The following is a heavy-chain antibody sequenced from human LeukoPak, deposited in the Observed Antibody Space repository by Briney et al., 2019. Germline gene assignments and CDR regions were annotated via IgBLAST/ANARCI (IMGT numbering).Heavy chain of an antibody. J-gene: IGHJ4*02. CDR2: AHTSGST. Sequence: SETLSLTCTVSGGSISSSTYYWSWIRQPAGKGLEWIGRAHTSGSTNYNPSLKSRVIISVDTSKNQFSLKLSSVTAADTAVYYCAREGIYGDYRHWGQGTLVTVSS. V-gene: IGHV4-61*02. CDR3: AREGIYGDYRH. CDR1: GGSISSSTYY. D-gene: IGHD4-17*01.